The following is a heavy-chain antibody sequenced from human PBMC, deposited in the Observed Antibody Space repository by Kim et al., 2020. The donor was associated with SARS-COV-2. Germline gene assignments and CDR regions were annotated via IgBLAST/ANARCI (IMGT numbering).Heavy chain of an antibody. D-gene: IGHD2-15*01. CDR3: ARASSATGRNFDY. Sequence: SETLSLTCTVSGGSINGYYWTWIRQPAGKGLEWIGRINTSGTTNYNPSLMSPGTMSVDTSKNQFSLKLTSVTAADTAVYYCARASSATGRNFDYWGQGTL. CDR2: INTSGTT. CDR1: GGSINGYY. V-gene: IGHV4-4*07. J-gene: IGHJ4*02.